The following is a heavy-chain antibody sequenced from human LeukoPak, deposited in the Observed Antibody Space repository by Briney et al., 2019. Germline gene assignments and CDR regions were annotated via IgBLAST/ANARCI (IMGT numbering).Heavy chain of an antibody. CDR2: ISYDGSKQ. CDR1: GFTFSSYA. D-gene: IGHD1-7*01. Sequence: RGSLRLSCAASGFTFSSYAVHWVRQAPGKGLEWVAVISYDGSKQYYADSVKGRFTISRDNSKNTLYLQMNSLRAEDTAVFYCARGTIYYFDYWGQGTLVTVSS. CDR3: ARGTIYYFDY. J-gene: IGHJ4*02. V-gene: IGHV3-30-3*01.